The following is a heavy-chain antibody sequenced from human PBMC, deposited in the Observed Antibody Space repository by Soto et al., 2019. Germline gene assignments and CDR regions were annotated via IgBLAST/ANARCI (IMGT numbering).Heavy chain of an antibody. Sequence: QVQLVQSGAEEKKPGASVKVSYKASGYTFTSYAMHWVRQAPGQRLEWMGWINAGNGNTKYSQKFQGRVTITRDTSASTAYMELSSLRSEDTAVYYCARGLGWLRPFYYYYYGMDVWGQGTTVTVSS. D-gene: IGHD5-12*01. CDR1: GYTFTSYA. V-gene: IGHV1-3*05. CDR2: INAGNGNT. CDR3: ARGLGWLRPFYYYYYGMDV. J-gene: IGHJ6*02.